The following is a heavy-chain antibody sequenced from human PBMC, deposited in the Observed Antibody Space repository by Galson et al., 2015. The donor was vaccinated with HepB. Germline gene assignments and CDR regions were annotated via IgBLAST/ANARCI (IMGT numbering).Heavy chain of an antibody. CDR2: IYHGGNT. CDR1: GGSITSSNW. J-gene: IGHJ4*02. D-gene: IGHD6-19*01. Sequence: ETLSLTCVVSGGSITSSNWWSWVRQPPGKGLEWIGEIYHGGNTNYNPSLKSRVTISVDKSRNQFSLMLTSVTAADTAVYYCAGHKALPGTRGFDSWGQGTLVTVSS. CDR3: AGHKALPGTRGFDS. V-gene: IGHV4-4*02.